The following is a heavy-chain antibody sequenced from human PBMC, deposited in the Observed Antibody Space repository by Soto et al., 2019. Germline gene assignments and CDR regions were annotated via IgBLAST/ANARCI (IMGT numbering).Heavy chain of an antibody. CDR3: AKDGYKYKYSSGY. Sequence: PGGSLRLSCAASGFSFSRYGIHWVRQAPGKGLEWVAVISKDGGDKEYAESVKGRCTISRENSKSTVYLQMNSLRVEDTAVYYCAKDGYKYKYSSGYWGQGTLVTVSS. D-gene: IGHD5-18*01. CDR2: ISKDGGDK. V-gene: IGHV3-30*18. J-gene: IGHJ4*02. CDR1: GFSFSRYG.